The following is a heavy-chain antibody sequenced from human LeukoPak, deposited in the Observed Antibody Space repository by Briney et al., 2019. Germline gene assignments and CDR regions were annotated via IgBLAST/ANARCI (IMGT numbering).Heavy chain of an antibody. D-gene: IGHD3-3*01. V-gene: IGHV3-7*01. J-gene: IGHJ4*02. CDR3: ASRAIYFDY. CDR2: MKHDGSEK. CDR1: GFTFSAYW. Sequence: GGSLRLSCAASGFTFSAYWMSWVRKAPGKGLGWVASMKHDGSEKYYVDSVKGRFTISRDNAKNSLYLQMNSLRAEDTAVYYCASRAIYFDYWGQGTLVTVSS.